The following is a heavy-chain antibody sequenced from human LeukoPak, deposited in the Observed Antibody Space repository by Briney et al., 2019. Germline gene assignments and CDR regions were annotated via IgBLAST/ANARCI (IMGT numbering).Heavy chain of an antibody. CDR3: ARGAAADPDVFDI. D-gene: IGHD6-13*01. V-gene: IGHV3-74*01. J-gene: IGHJ3*02. Sequence: PGGSLRLSCAASGFTFSTYWMHWVRQPPGKGLLWVSHINTDGSTTYADSVKGRFTISRDNAKNTLYLQMNSLRAEDTAVYYCARGAAADPDVFDIWGQGTMVTVSS. CDR2: INTDGST. CDR1: GFTFSTYW.